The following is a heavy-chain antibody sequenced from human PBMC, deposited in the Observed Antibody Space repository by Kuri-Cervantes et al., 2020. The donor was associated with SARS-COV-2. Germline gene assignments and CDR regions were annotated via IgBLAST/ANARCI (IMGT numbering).Heavy chain of an antibody. CDR3: AEDYYDSSGYKVD. CDR1: GFTFSSYW. CDR2: INSDGSST. J-gene: IGHJ4*02. Sequence: GGSLRLSCAASGFTFSSYWMHWVRQAPGKGLVWVSRINSDGSSTSYADSVKGRFTISRDNAKNTLYLQMNSLRAEDTAVYYCAEDYYDSSGYKVDWGQGNLVTVSS. D-gene: IGHD3-22*01. V-gene: IGHV3-74*01.